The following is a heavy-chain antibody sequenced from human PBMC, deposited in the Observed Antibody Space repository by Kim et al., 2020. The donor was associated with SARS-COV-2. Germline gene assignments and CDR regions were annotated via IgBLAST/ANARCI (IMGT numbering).Heavy chain of an antibody. CDR1: GFTFSSYA. CDR2: ISYDGSNK. Sequence: GGSLRLSCAASGFTFSSYAMHWVRQAPGKGLEWVAVISYDGSNKYYADSVKGRFTISRDNSKNTLYLQMNSLRAEDTAVYYCARDDWPRRDYDFWSGSLGYYYYGMDVWGQGTTVTVSS. V-gene: IGHV3-30-3*01. J-gene: IGHJ6*02. D-gene: IGHD3-3*01. CDR3: ARDDWPRRDYDFWSGSLGYYYYGMDV.